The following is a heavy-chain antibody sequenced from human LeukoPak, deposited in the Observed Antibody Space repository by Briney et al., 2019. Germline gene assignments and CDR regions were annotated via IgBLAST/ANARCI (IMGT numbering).Heavy chain of an antibody. J-gene: IGHJ4*02. Sequence: SVKVSCKASGGTFSSYAISWVRQAPGQGLEWMGGIIPIFGTANYAQKFQGRVTITTDESTSTAYMELSSLRSEDTAVYYCASSRGDSSGYYRLFLDYWAREPWSPSPQ. CDR1: GGTFSSYA. CDR3: ASSRGDSSGYYRLFLDY. CDR2: IIPIFGTA. D-gene: IGHD3-22*01. V-gene: IGHV1-69*05.